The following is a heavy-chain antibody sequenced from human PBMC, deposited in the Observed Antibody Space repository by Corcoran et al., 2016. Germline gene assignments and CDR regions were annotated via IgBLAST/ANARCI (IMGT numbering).Heavy chain of an antibody. Sequence: QVQLQQWGAGLLKPSETLSLTCAVYGGSFSGYYWSWIRQPPGKGLEWMWEINHSGSTNYNPSLKSRVTISVDTSTNQFSLKLSSVTAADTTVYYCARGRTNDIDYWGQGTLFTVSS. CDR3: ARGRTNDIDY. J-gene: IGHJ4*02. D-gene: IGHD3-9*01. CDR1: GGSFSGYY. CDR2: INHSGST. V-gene: IGHV4-34*01.